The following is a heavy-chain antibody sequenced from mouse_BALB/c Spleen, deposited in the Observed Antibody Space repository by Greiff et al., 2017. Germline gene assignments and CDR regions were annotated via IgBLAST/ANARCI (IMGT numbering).Heavy chain of an antibody. D-gene: IGHD1-1*01. J-gene: IGHJ2*01. CDR3: ARSDGSSFFDY. V-gene: IGHV1-54*01. CDR2: INPGSGGT. CDR1: GYAFTNYL. Sequence: VQLQQSGAELVRPGTSVKVSCKASGYAFTNYLIEWVKQRPGQGLEWIGVINPGSGGTNYNEKFKGKATLTADKSSSTAYMQLSSLTSDDSAVYFCARSDGSSFFDYWGQGTTLTVSS.